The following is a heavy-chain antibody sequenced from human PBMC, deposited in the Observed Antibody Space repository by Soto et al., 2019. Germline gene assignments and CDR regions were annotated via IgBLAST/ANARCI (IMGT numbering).Heavy chain of an antibody. Sequence: QVQLVESGGGVVQPGRSLRLSCTASGIKFSNCGMHWVRQTPGKGLDGVAAISSDGSAKYYSESVEGRFTIARDNCKNTLFLQFISRRVEETAVYYCVNGSGVALQELGYWGQGTQVFVTS. J-gene: IGHJ4*02. V-gene: IGHV3-30*03. CDR3: VNGSGVALQELGY. CDR1: GIKFSNCG. CDR2: ISSDGSAK. D-gene: IGHD2-15*01.